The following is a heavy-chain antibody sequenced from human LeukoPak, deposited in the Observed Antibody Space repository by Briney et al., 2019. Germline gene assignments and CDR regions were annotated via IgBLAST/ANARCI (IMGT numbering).Heavy chain of an antibody. CDR1: GFTVSSDY. Sequence: PGGSLRLSCAASGFTVSSDYMTWVRRAPGKGLEWVSFVYSGGSTYYEDSVKGRFTISRDSSKNTLFLQMNSLRVGDTAVYYCARAGYYDSSGFYAPDAFDIWGQGTVVTVSS. CDR2: VYSGGST. J-gene: IGHJ3*02. V-gene: IGHV3-53*01. D-gene: IGHD3-22*01. CDR3: ARAGYYDSSGFYAPDAFDI.